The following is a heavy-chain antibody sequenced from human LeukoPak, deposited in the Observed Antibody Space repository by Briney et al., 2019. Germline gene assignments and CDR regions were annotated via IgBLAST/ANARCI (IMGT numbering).Heavy chain of an antibody. CDR3: ARDGSGVWFDY. Sequence: ASVKVSCKASGGTFSSYAISWVRQAPGQGLEWMAWINAYNGDTNYAQKFQGRVALTTDTSTSTAYMELRSLRSDDTAVYYCARDGSGVWFDYWGQGTLVTVSS. D-gene: IGHD3-10*01. CDR2: INAYNGDT. CDR1: GGTFSSYA. V-gene: IGHV1-18*01. J-gene: IGHJ4*02.